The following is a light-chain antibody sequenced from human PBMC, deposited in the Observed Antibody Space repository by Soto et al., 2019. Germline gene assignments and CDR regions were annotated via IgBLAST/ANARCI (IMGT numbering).Light chain of an antibody. CDR2: GNS. V-gene: IGLV1-40*01. Sequence: QSVLTQPPSVSGAPGQRVTISCTGSSSNIGAGYDVHWYQQLPGTAPKLLIYGNSNRPSGVPDRFSGSKSGTSASLAITGLQSEDEADYYCQSYDSSLSNLSGSGVFGNGTKVTVL. CDR1: SSNIGAGYD. CDR3: QSYDSSLSNLSGSGV. J-gene: IGLJ1*01.